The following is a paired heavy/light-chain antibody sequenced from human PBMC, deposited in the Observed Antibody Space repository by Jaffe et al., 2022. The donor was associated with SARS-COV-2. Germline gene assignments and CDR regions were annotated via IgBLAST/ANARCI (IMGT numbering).Heavy chain of an antibody. CDR2: ISAYNGNT. CDR1: GYTFTSYG. J-gene: IGHJ3*02. V-gene: IGHV1-18*01. Sequence: QVQLVQSGAEVKKPGASVKVSCKASGYTFTSYGISWVRQAPGQGLEWMGWISAYNGNTNYAQKLQGRVTMTTDTSTSTAYMELRSLRSDDTAVYYCARDWGADYDFWTSEAFDIWGQGTMVTVSS. D-gene: IGHD3-3*01. CDR3: ARDWGADYDFWTSEAFDI.
Light chain of an antibody. CDR1: QSLVHSDGNTY. CDR3: MQATQFAYT. J-gene: IGKJ2*01. Sequence: DIVMTQTPLSSPVTLGQPASISCRSSQSLVHSDGNTYLSWLQQRPGQPPRLLIYKISNRFSGVPDRFSGSGAGTDFTLKISRVEAEDVGVYYCMQATQFAYTFGQGTKLEIK. CDR2: KIS. V-gene: IGKV2-24*01.